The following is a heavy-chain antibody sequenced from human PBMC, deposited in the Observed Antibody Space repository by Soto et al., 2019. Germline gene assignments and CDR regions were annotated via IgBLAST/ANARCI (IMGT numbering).Heavy chain of an antibody. CDR3: AIRASYYDSSGYFDY. J-gene: IGHJ4*02. D-gene: IGHD3-22*01. CDR1: GFTFSSYC. CDR2: INSDGSST. V-gene: IGHV3-74*01. Sequence: PGGSLRLSCAASGFTFSSYCIHLVRQAPGKGLVWVSRINSDGSSTSYADSVKGRFTISRDNAKNTLYLQMNSLRAEDTAVYYCAIRASYYDSSGYFDYWGQGT.